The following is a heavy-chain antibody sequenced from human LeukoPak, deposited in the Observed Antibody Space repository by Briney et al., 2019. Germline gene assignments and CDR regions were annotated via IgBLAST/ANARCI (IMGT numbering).Heavy chain of an antibody. Sequence: GGSLRLSCAASGFTFSSYGMHWVRQAPGKGLEWVAVISYDGSNKYYADSVKGRFTISRDNSKNTLYLQMNSLRAEDTAVYYCARDLRRGSGYLIDYWGQGTLVTVSS. J-gene: IGHJ4*02. CDR2: ISYDGSNK. V-gene: IGHV3-30*03. CDR1: GFTFSSYG. D-gene: IGHD3-22*01. CDR3: ARDLRRGSGYLIDY.